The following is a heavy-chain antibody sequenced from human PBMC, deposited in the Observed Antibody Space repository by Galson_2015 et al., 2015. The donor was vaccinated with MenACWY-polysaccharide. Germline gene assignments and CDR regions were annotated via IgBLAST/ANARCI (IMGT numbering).Heavy chain of an antibody. CDR2: ITPTGDPK. Sequence: SLRLSCAASGFSFSSYSMTWVRQAPGKGLEWLSYITPTGDPKMYADSVKGRFTISRDNAKNSLYLQMNNLRAEDTAVYYCASRGVVTPYSLDYWGQ. V-gene: IGHV3-48*01. J-gene: IGHJ4*02. CDR1: GFSFSSYS. CDR3: ASRGVVTPYSLDY. D-gene: IGHD2-15*01.